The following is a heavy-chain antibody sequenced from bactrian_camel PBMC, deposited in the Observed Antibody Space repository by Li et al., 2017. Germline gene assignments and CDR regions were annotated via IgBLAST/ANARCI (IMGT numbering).Heavy chain of an antibody. Sequence: QLVESGGGSVQAGGSLRLSCAASGHTYSSYSMAWFRQRPGKGREGVAAIDTDGSTVYVDTVKGRFTISKDNAGNTLYLRMNSLRPEDTATYYCAAEEWRCCTGGAFCYGIVVDYGYRTQGTQVTVS. CDR3: AAEEWRCCTGGAFCYGIVVDYGY. J-gene: IGHJ4*01. CDR2: IDTDGST. D-gene: IGHD5*01. V-gene: IGHV3S1*01. CDR1: GHTYSSYS.